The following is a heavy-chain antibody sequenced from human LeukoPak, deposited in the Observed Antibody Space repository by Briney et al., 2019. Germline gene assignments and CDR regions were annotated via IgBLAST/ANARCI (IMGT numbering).Heavy chain of an antibody. Sequence: GGSLRLSCAASGFTFSSYWMHWVRQAPGKGLVWVSRINSDGSSTSYAESVKGRFTISRDNAKNTLYLQMNSLRAEDTAVYYCARVGAAAGPYYYYGMDVWGQGTTVTVSS. CDR2: INSDGSST. CDR1: GFTFSSYW. CDR3: ARVGAAAGPYYYYGMDV. V-gene: IGHV3-74*01. J-gene: IGHJ6*02. D-gene: IGHD6-13*01.